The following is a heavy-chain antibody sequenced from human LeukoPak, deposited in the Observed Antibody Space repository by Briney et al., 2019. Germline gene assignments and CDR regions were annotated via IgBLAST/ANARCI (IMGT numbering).Heavy chain of an antibody. CDR2: ISYDGSNK. CDR1: GFTVSSNY. V-gene: IGHV3-30-3*01. Sequence: GGSLRLSCAASGFTVSSNYMSWVRQAPGKGLEWVAVISYDGSNKYYADSVKGRFTISRDNSKNTLYLQMNSLRAEDTAVYYCARDRGLRVLLWFGELWDWGQGTLVTVSS. CDR3: ARDRGLRVLLWFGELWD. J-gene: IGHJ4*02. D-gene: IGHD3-10*01.